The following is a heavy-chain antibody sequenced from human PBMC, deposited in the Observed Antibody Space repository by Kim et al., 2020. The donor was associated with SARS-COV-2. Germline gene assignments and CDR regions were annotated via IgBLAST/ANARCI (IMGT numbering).Heavy chain of an antibody. Sequence: GGSLRLSCAASGFTFSSYAMHWVRQAPGKGLEWVAVISYDGSNKYYADSVKGRFTISRDNSKNTLYLQMNSLRAEDTAVYYCARDDRITMVRGVITPISGMDVWGQGTTVTVSS. CDR2: ISYDGSNK. V-gene: IGHV3-30*04. CDR1: GFTFSSYA. CDR3: ARDDRITMVRGVITPISGMDV. J-gene: IGHJ6*02. D-gene: IGHD3-10*01.